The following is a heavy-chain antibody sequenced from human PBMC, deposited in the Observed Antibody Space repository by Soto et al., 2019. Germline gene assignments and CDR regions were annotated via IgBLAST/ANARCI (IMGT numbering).Heavy chain of an antibody. D-gene: IGHD6-19*01. CDR2: IKSKTDGGTT. J-gene: IGHJ1*01. CDR1: GFTFSNAW. CDR3: TTDPSAVARISAEYFQH. V-gene: IGHV3-15*01. Sequence: GGSLRLSCAASGFTFSNAWMSWVRQAPGKGLEWVGRIKSKTDGGTTDYAAPVKGRFTISRDDSKNTLYLQMNSLKTEDTAVYYCTTDPSAVARISAEYFQHWGQGTLVTVSS.